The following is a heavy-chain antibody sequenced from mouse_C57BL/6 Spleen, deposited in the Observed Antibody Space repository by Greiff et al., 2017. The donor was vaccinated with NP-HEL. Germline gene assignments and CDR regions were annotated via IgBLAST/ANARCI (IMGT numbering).Heavy chain of an antibody. V-gene: IGHV1-53*01. J-gene: IGHJ1*03. CDR1: GYTFTSYW. CDR2: INPSNGGT. CDR3: ARDDYYGRYFDV. Sequence: QVQLQQPGTELVNPGASVKLSCKASGYTFTSYWMHWVKQRPGQGLEWIGNINPSNGGTNYNEKFKSKATLTVDKSSSTAYMQLSSLTSEDSAVYYCARDDYYGRYFDVWGTGTTVTVSS. D-gene: IGHD1-1*01.